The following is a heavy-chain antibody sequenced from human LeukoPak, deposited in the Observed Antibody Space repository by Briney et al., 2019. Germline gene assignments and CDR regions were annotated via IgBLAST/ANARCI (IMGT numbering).Heavy chain of an antibody. V-gene: IGHV3-30*02. D-gene: IGHD3-22*01. CDR1: GFTFSSYG. Sequence: PGGSLRLSCAASGFTFSSYGMHWVRQAPGKGLEWVAFIRYDGSNKYYADSVKGRFTISRDNSKNTLYLQMNSLRAEDTAVYYCARVPGDYYDSSGYYFDYWGQGTLVTVSS. CDR3: ARVPGDYYDSSGYYFDY. CDR2: IRYDGSNK. J-gene: IGHJ4*02.